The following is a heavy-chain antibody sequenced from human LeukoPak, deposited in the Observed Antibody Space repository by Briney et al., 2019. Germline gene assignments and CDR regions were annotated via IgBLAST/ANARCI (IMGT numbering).Heavy chain of an antibody. V-gene: IGHV3-11*01. D-gene: IGHD6-13*01. J-gene: IGHJ5*02. CDR1: GFTFSDYY. CDR2: ISSSGSTI. Sequence: GGSLRLSCAASGFTFSDYYMSWICQAPGKGPEWVSYISSSGSTIYYADSVKGRFTISRDNAKNSLYLQMNSLRAEDTAVYYCARNPYSSSWYSWFDPWGQGTLVTVSS. CDR3: ARNPYSSSWYSWFDP.